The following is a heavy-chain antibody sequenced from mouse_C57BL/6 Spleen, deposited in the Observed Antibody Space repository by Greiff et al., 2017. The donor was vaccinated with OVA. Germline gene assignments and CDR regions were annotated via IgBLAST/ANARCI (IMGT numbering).Heavy chain of an antibody. J-gene: IGHJ2*01. D-gene: IGHD3-2*02. CDR3: TRSGQLRREYYFDY. CDR1: GYTFTDYE. Sequence: QVQLQQSGAELVRPGASVTLSCKASGYTFTDYEMHWVKQTPVHGLEWIGAIDPETGGTAYNQKFKGKAILTAGKSSSTAYMELRSLTSEDSAVYYCTRSGQLRREYYFDYWGQGTTLTVSS. V-gene: IGHV1-15*01. CDR2: IDPETGGT.